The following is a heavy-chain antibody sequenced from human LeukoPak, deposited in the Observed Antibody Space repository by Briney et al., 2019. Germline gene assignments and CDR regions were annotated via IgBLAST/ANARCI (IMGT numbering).Heavy chain of an antibody. CDR2: IYTSGST. CDR1: GGSISSGSYY. D-gene: IGHD4-17*01. CDR3: ARDDDGDYQDY. Sequence: SETLSLTCTVSGGSISSGSYYWSWIRQPAGKGLEWIGRIYTSGSTNYNPSLKSRVTISVDTSKNQFSLKLSPVTAADTAVYYCARDDDGDYQDYWGQGTLVTVYS. J-gene: IGHJ4*02. V-gene: IGHV4-61*02.